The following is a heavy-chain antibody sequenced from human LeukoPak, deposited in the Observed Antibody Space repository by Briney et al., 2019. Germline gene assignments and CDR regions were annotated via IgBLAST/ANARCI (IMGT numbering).Heavy chain of an antibody. CDR3: GREKQLRGGGFDP. CDR2: ISSSSSYI. D-gene: IGHD3-10*01. CDR1: GFTFSSYS. V-gene: IGHV3-21*01. J-gene: IGHJ5*02. Sequence: GGSLRLSCAASGFTFSSYSMNWVRQAPGKGLEWVSSISSSSSYIYYADSVKGRFTISRDNAKNSLYLQMNSLRAEDTAVYYCGREKQLRGGGFDPWGQGTLVTVSS.